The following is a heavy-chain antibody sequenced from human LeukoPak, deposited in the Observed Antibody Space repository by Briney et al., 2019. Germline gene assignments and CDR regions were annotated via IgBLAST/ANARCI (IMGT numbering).Heavy chain of an antibody. CDR1: GGSISSGGYY. Sequence: PSETLSLTCTVSGGSISSGGYYWSWIRQHPGKGQEWIGYIYYSGSTYYNPSLKSRVTISVDTSKNQFSLKLSSVTAADTAVYYCAREKAVAGTFDAFDIWGQGTMVTVSS. V-gene: IGHV4-31*03. CDR2: IYYSGST. D-gene: IGHD6-19*01. J-gene: IGHJ3*02. CDR3: AREKAVAGTFDAFDI.